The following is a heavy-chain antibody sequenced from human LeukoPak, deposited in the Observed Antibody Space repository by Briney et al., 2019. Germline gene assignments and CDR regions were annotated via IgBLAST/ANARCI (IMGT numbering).Heavy chain of an antibody. Sequence: GGSLRLSCAASGFTFSSHAMSWVRQAPGKGLEWVSAISGSGGSTYYADSVKGRFTISRDNSKNTLYLQMNSLRAEDTAVYYCAKIEGGYCSGGSCYLQGYGMDVWGQGTTVTVSS. CDR2: ISGSGGST. V-gene: IGHV3-23*01. J-gene: IGHJ6*02. CDR1: GFTFSSHA. D-gene: IGHD2-15*01. CDR3: AKIEGGYCSGGSCYLQGYGMDV.